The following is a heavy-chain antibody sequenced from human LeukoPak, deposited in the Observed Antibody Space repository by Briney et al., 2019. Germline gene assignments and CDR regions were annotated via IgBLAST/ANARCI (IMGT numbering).Heavy chain of an antibody. D-gene: IGHD3-9*01. J-gene: IGHJ4*02. CDR3: AKPPSGYYDILTGYQYYFDY. CDR1: GFTFSNYA. V-gene: IGHV3-23*01. CDR2: ISGSGGST. Sequence: GGSLRLSCAASGFTFSNYAMSWVRRAPGKGLEWVSTISGSGGSTYYADSVKGRVTISRDNSKNTLYLQMNSLRAEDTAVYYCAKPPSGYYDILTGYQYYFDYWGQGTLVTVSS.